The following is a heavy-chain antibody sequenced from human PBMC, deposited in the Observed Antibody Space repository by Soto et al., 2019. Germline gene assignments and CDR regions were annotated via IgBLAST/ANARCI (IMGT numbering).Heavy chain of an antibody. J-gene: IGHJ6*02. CDR2: IKQDGSEK. D-gene: IGHD2-2*03. CDR1: GFTFSSYW. Sequence: GGSLRLSCAASGFTFSSYWMSWVRQAPGKGLEWVANIKQDGSEKYYVDSVKGRFTISRDNAKNSLYLQMNSLRAEDTAVYYCARAGYCSSTSCYYYYYGMDVWGQGTTVTVSS. V-gene: IGHV3-7*01. CDR3: ARAGYCSSTSCYYYYYGMDV.